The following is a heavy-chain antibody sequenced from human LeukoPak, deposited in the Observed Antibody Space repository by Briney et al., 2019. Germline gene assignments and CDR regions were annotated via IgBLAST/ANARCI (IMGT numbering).Heavy chain of an antibody. D-gene: IGHD1-26*01. CDR1: GGSFSGYY. CDR2: IYYSGST. V-gene: IGHV4-59*01. Sequence: PSETLSLTCAVYGGSFSGYYWSWIRQPPGKGLEWIGYIYYSGSTNYNPSLKSRVTISVDTSKNQFSLKLRSVTAADTAVYYCARGRRSGSYQRRNYYYYYMDVWGKGTTVTVSS. CDR3: ARGRRSGSYQRRNYYYYYMDV. J-gene: IGHJ6*03.